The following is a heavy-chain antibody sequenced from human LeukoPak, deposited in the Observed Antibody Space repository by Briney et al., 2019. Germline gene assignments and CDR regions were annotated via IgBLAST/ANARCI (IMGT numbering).Heavy chain of an antibody. D-gene: IGHD2-2*01. J-gene: IGHJ6*03. Sequence: ASVKVSCKASGYTFTSYAISWVRQAPGQGLEWMGWINPNSGGTNYAQKFQGRVTMTRDTSISTAYMELSRLRSDDTAVYYCARDACSSTSCPHYYYYYMDVWGKGTTVTVSS. CDR1: GYTFTSYA. CDR3: ARDACSSTSCPHYYYYYMDV. V-gene: IGHV1-2*02. CDR2: INPNSGGT.